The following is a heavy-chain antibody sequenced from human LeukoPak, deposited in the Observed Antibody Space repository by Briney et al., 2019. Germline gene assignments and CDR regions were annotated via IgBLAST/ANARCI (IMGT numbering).Heavy chain of an antibody. CDR2: IIPIFGTA. CDR3: ARATDQLAPSGAFDY. J-gene: IGHJ4*02. Sequence: ASVKVSCKASGGTFSSYAISWVRQAPGQGLEWMGGIIPIFGTANYAQKFQGRVTITTDESTSTAYMELSSLRSEDTAVYYCARATDQLAPSGAFDYWGQGTLVTVSS. CDR1: GGTFSSYA. D-gene: IGHD2-2*01. V-gene: IGHV1-69*05.